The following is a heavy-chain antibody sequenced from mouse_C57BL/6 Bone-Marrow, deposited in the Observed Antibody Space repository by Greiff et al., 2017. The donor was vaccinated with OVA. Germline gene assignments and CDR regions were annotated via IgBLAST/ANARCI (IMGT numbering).Heavy chain of an antibody. CDR3: ASPLSHYYAMDY. Sequence: EVNVVESGGGLVQPGGSLKLSCAASGFTFSDYYMYWVRQTPEKRLEWVAYISNSGGSTYYSDTVKGRFTISRDNAKNTLYLQMSRLKSEDTAMYYCASPLSHYYAMDYWGQGTSVTVAA. J-gene: IGHJ4*01. CDR1: GFTFSDYY. CDR2: ISNSGGST. D-gene: IGHD6-1*01. V-gene: IGHV5-12*01.